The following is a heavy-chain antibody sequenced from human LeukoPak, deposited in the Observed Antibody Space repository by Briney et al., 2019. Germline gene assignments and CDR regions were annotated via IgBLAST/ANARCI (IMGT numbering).Heavy chain of an antibody. CDR1: GFTFGNYA. J-gene: IGHJ4*02. CDR3: AKDLSSTGWYSLEY. D-gene: IGHD6-19*01. CDR2: ITGDT. Sequence: GGSLRLSCAASGFTFGNYAMSWVRQAPGKGLEWVSGITGDTYYADSVKGRFTISRDNAKNTVYLQMNSLRGEDTALYYCAKDLSSTGWYSLEYWGQGTLVTVSS. V-gene: IGHV3-23*01.